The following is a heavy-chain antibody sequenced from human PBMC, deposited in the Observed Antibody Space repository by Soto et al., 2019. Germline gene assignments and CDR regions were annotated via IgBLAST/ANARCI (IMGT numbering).Heavy chain of an antibody. CDR3: ARVNGLVKNDDFWSCYYDY. V-gene: IGHV1-46*04. J-gene: IGHJ4*02. Sequence: QVQLVQSGAEVIKPGASVKISCKASGYSFTNNYINWVRQAPGQGLEWVGLINPSGASTTYAKNLQGRATMTRDTATRTVYMELSSVRADDTPLHYCARVNGLVKNDDFWSCYYDYWGQGTQVTVSS. CDR1: GYSFTNNY. D-gene: IGHD3-3*01. CDR2: INPSGAST.